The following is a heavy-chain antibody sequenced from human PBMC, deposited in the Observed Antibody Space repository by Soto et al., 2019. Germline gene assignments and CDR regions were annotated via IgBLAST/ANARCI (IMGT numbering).Heavy chain of an antibody. CDR3: ARHDWIGGSGSFYSAPFED. V-gene: IGHV4-39*01. CDR1: ACSIRSRNYY. D-gene: IGHD3-10*01. J-gene: IGHJ4*02. Sequence: LTCTVSACSIRSRNYYWGWIRQPPGKGLEWIGTIYYTGRTYYNPSLKSRVTISVDTSKNQFSLKLRSVTVADTAVYYCARHDWIGGSGSFYSAPFEDWGQGTLVTVAS. CDR2: IYYTGRT.